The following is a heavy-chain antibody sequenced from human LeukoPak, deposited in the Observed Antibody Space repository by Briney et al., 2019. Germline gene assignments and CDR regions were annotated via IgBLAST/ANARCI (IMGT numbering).Heavy chain of an antibody. Sequence: PGGSLRLSCAASGFTFSSYSMNWVRQAPGKGLEWVSSISGSSSYIYYADSLKGRFTISRHNAKNSLYLQMNSLRAEDTAVYYCARDQGRYCSGGSCSLFDYWGQGTLVTVSS. CDR1: GFTFSSYS. V-gene: IGHV3-21*01. D-gene: IGHD2-15*01. J-gene: IGHJ4*02. CDR2: ISGSSSYI. CDR3: ARDQGRYCSGGSCSLFDY.